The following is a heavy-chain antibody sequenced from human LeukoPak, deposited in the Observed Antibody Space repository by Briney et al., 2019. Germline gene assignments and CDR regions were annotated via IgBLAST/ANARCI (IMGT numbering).Heavy chain of an antibody. CDR1: GYTFTTYD. CDR3: ARRNTAMVAGLDY. CDR2: MNPNSGNT. Sequence: ASVKVSCKASGYTFTTYDINWVRQATGQGLEWMGWMNPNSGNTGYAQKFQGRVTMTRNTSTSTAFMELSGLRSEDTAVYFCARRNTAMVAGLDYWGQGSLVTVSS. J-gene: IGHJ4*02. D-gene: IGHD5-18*01. V-gene: IGHV1-8*01.